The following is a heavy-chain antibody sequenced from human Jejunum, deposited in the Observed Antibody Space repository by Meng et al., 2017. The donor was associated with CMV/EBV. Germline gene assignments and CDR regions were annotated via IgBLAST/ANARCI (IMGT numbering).Heavy chain of an antibody. J-gene: IGHJ4*02. Sequence: LSCAASGFTFSSYPMHWVRQAPREGLEYVSAIISDGSDTYYGNSVKGRFIISRDNSKNTLYLQMGSLRAEDMAVYYCARRGYRYGYDYWGQGTLVTVSS. CDR1: GFTFSSYP. CDR2: IISDGSDT. D-gene: IGHD5-18*01. V-gene: IGHV3-64*01. CDR3: ARRGYRYGYDY.